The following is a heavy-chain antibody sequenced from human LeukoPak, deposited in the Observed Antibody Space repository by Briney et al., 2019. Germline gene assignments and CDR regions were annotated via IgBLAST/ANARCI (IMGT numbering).Heavy chain of an antibody. CDR3: ARVLPKVLLRGPSGDY. Sequence: RASVKVSCKASGYTFTSYDINWVRQATGQGLEWMGWKNPNSGNTGYAQKFQGRVTMTRNTSISTAYMELSSLRSEDTAVYYCARVLPKVLLRGPSGDYWGQGTLVTVSS. CDR1: GYTFTSYD. J-gene: IGHJ4*02. D-gene: IGHD3-10*01. CDR2: KNPNSGNT. V-gene: IGHV1-8*01.